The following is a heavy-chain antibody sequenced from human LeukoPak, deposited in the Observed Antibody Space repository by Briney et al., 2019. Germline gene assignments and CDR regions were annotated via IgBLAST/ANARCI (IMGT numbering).Heavy chain of an antibody. Sequence: PGGSLRLSCAASGFTFSSYAMSWVRQAPGKGLEWVSAISGSGGSTYYADSVKGRFTISRDNSKNTLYLQMNSLRADDTAVYYCARRGSSSFAPDDYWGQGTLVTVSS. J-gene: IGHJ4*02. V-gene: IGHV3-23*01. CDR3: ARRGSSSFAPDDY. D-gene: IGHD6-6*01. CDR2: ISGSGGST. CDR1: GFTFSSYA.